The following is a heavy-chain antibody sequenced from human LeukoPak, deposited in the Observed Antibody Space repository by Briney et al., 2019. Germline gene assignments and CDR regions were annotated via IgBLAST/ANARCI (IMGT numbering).Heavy chain of an antibody. J-gene: IGHJ4*02. CDR3: ARGLNRSVVAGVDY. CDR1: GGSFSGYY. V-gene: IGHV4-34*01. CDR2: INHSGST. D-gene: IGHD6-19*01. Sequence: SETLSLTCAVYGGSFSGYYWSWIRQPPGKGLEWIGEINHSGSTNYNPSLKSRVTISVDTSKNQFSLKLSSVTAADTAVYYCARGLNRSVVAGVDYWGQGTLVTVSS.